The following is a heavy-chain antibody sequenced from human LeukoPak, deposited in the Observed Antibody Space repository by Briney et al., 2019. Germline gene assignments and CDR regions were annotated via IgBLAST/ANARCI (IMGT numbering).Heavy chain of an antibody. V-gene: IGHV3-30*02. D-gene: IGHD6-13*01. CDR2: IRYDGSNK. J-gene: IGHJ4*02. Sequence: PGGSLRLSCAASGFTFSDYGMHWVRQAPGKGLEWVAFIRYDGSNKYYADSVKGRFTISRDNSKNTLYLQMNSLRAEDTAVYYCAKDPPIAAAGTIDYWGQGTLVTVSS. CDR1: GFTFSDYG. CDR3: AKDPPIAAAGTIDY.